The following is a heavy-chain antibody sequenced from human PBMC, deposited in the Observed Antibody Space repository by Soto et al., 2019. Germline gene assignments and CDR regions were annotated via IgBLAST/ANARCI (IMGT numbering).Heavy chain of an antibody. D-gene: IGHD3-22*01. J-gene: IGHJ4*02. V-gene: IGHV1-18*04. CDR3: ARAPYSSSTIIYYFDF. Sequence: QIQLVQSGAEVKKPGASVKVSCKASGYTFTNYGINWVRQAPGQGLEWMGWINGYNGITNYAQKLQGRVTMTTDTSTSTAYMELRSLRPDDTAVYYCARAPYSSSTIIYYFDFWGQGTLVTVSS. CDR2: INGYNGIT. CDR1: GYTFTNYG.